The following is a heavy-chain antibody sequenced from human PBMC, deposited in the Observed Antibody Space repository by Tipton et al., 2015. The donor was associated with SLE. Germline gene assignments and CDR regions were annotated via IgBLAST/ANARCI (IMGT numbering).Heavy chain of an antibody. CDR2: ISSSSSYI. CDR1: RFTFSSYS. J-gene: IGHJ3*02. V-gene: IGHV3-21*03. CDR3: ARDLGTGDRAFDI. D-gene: IGHD7-27*01. Sequence: GSLRLSCAASRFTFSSYSMDWVRQAPGKGLEWVSSISSSSSYIYYADSVKGRFTISRDNAKNSLYLQMNSLRAEDTAVYYCARDLGTGDRAFDIWGQGTMVTVSS.